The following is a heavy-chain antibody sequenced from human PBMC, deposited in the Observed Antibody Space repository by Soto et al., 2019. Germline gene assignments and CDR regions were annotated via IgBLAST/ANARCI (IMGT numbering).Heavy chain of an antibody. CDR3: ARGGSSDLWSDYQFDP. CDR1: GGSISSGDYY. V-gene: IGHV4-30-4*01. J-gene: IGHJ5*02. D-gene: IGHD3-3*01. Sequence: SETLSLTCTVAGGSISSGDYYWSWIRQPPGKGLEWIGYIYYSGSTYYNPSLKSRVTISVHTSKNQFSPKLSSVTAADTAVYYCARGGSSDLWSDYQFDPWGQGTLVTVSS. CDR2: IYYSGST.